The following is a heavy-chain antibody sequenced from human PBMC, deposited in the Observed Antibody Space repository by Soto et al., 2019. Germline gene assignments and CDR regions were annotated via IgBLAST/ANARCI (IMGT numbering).Heavy chain of an antibody. J-gene: IGHJ6*04. CDR1: GGTFSSYA. D-gene: IGHD7-27*01. CDR2: IIPIFGTA. V-gene: IGHV1-69*13. CDR3: ARSQVSEPALTDDGTHV. Sequence: SVKVSCKASGGTFSSYAISWVRQAPGQGLEWVGGIIPIFGTANYAQKFQGRVTITADESTSTAYMELSSLRSEDTAVYYCARSQVSEPALTDDGTHVWGEAITVTVSS.